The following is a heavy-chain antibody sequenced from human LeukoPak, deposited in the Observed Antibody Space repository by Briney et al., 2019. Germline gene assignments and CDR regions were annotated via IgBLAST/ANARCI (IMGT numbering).Heavy chain of an antibody. CDR3: ARGRGKYDSSGYYSSPLDY. CDR2: IYYSGST. CDR1: GGSISSYY. V-gene: IGHV4-59*01. J-gene: IGHJ4*02. Sequence: SETLSLTCTVSGGSISSYYWSWIRQPPGKGLEWIGYIYYSGSTNYNPSLKSRVTISVDTSKNQFSLKLSSVTAADTAVYYCARGRGKYDSSGYYSSPLDYWGQGTLVTVSS. D-gene: IGHD3-22*01.